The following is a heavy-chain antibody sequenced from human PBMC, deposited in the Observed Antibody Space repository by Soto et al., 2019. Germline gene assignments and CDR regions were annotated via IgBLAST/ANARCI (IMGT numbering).Heavy chain of an antibody. CDR2: ISGSGGST. CDR3: AKDGLGFGELPYSDY. Sequence: EVQLLESGGGLVQPGGSLRLSCAASGFTFSSYAMSWVRQAPGKGLEWVSAISGSGGSTYYADSVKGRFTISRDNSKNTLDLQLNSLRAEDTAVYYCAKDGLGFGELPYSDYWGQGTRVTVSS. D-gene: IGHD3-10*01. J-gene: IGHJ4*02. V-gene: IGHV3-23*01. CDR1: GFTFSSYA.